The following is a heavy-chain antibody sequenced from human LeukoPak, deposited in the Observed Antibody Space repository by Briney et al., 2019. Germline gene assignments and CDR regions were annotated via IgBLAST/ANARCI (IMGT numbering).Heavy chain of an antibody. CDR3: ATMCWQWLVCIDY. CDR2: IKQDGSEK. D-gene: IGHD6-19*01. CDR1: GFTVSSNY. J-gene: IGHJ4*02. V-gene: IGHV3-7*01. Sequence: GGSLRLSCAASGFTVSSNYMSWVRQAPGKGLEWVANIKQDGSEKYYVDSVKGRFTISRDNSKNTLYLQMNSLRAEDTAVYYCATMCWQWLVCIDYWGQGTLVTVSS.